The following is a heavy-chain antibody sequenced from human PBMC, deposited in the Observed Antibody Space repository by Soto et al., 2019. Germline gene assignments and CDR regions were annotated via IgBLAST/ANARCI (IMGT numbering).Heavy chain of an antibody. Sequence: EVQLLESGGGLVQPGGSLRLSCAASGFTFSSYAMSWVRQAPGEGLEWVSAISGSGGSTYYADSVKGRFTISRDNAKNTLYLQMNRLRAEDTAVYYCASPPTTVTSNWFDPWGQGTLVTVSS. CDR2: ISGSGGST. J-gene: IGHJ5*02. V-gene: IGHV3-23*01. D-gene: IGHD4-4*01. CDR1: GFTFSSYA. CDR3: ASPPTTVTSNWFDP.